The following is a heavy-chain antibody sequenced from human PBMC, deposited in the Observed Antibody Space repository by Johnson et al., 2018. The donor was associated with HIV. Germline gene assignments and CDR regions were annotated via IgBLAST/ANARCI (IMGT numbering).Heavy chain of an antibody. V-gene: IGHV3-66*01. CDR1: GFTVSSNY. J-gene: IGHJ3*02. CDR3: AGNVVAPAAYAFDI. Sequence: LQLVESGGGLVLPGGSLRLSCVAFGFTVSSNYMSWVRQAPGQGLEWVSVIYSGRSTYSADSVKGRFTISRDSSKNTLYLKMNSLRAEDTAVYYCAGNVVAPAAYAFDIWGQGTMVTVSS. CDR2: IYSGRST. D-gene: IGHD2-2*01.